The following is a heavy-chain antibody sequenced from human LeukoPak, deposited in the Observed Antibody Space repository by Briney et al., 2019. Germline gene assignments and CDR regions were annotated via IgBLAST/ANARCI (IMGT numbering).Heavy chain of an antibody. CDR1: GFTFSSYA. V-gene: IGHV3-30-3*01. Sequence: GGSLRLSCAASGFTFSSYAMHWVRQAPGKGLEWVAVISYDGSNKYYADSVKGRFTISRDNSKNTLYLQMNSLRAEDTAVYYCARDATRYYDILTGYIDYWGQGTLVTVSS. D-gene: IGHD3-9*01. CDR3: ARDATRYYDILTGYIDY. J-gene: IGHJ4*02. CDR2: ISYDGSNK.